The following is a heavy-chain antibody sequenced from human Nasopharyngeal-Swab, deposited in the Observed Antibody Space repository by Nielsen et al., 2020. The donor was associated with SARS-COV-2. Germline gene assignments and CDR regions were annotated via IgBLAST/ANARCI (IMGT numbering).Heavy chain of an antibody. D-gene: IGHD3-22*01. V-gene: IGHV3-21*01. CDR1: GFTFSSYS. J-gene: IGHJ4*02. Sequence: GESLKISCAASGFTFSSYSMNWVRQAPGKGLEWVSSISSSSSYIYYADSVEDRFTISRDNAKNSLYLQMNSLRAEDTAVYYCASPRGYYDSSGAFDYWGQGTLVTVSS. CDR2: ISSSSSYI. CDR3: ASPRGYYDSSGAFDY.